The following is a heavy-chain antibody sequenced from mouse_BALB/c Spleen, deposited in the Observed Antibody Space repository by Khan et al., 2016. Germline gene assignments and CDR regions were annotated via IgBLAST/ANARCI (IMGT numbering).Heavy chain of an antibody. CDR1: GYSITSGYY. CDR3: ACYYYGSVWDLGV. Sequence: EVKLEESGPGLVKPSQSLSLTCSVTGYSITSGYYWNWIRQFPGNKLEWMGYISYDGSNNYNPSLKNRISITRDTSKNQFFLKLNSVTTEDTATYYCACYYYGSVWDLGVWGAGTTVTVSS. D-gene: IGHD1-1*01. J-gene: IGHJ1*01. CDR2: ISYDGSN. V-gene: IGHV3-6*02.